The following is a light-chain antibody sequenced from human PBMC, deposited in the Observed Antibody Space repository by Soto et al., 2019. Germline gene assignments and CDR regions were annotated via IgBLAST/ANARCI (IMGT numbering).Light chain of an antibody. CDR2: DVS. CDR3: CSYAGSYTYI. Sequence: QSALTQPRSVSGSPGQSVTISCTGTSSDIGGYDYVSWYQQHPGKAPKLMIYDVSKRPSGVPDRFSGSKSGNTAFLTISGLQSEDEADYYCCSYAGSYTYIFETGTKVTV. CDR1: SSDIGGYDY. V-gene: IGLV2-11*01. J-gene: IGLJ1*01.